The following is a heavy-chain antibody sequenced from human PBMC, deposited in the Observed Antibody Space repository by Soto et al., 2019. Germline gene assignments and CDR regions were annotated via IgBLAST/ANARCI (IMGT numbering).Heavy chain of an antibody. CDR1: GFTFSDYY. CDR2: ISSSGSTI. J-gene: IGHJ3*02. D-gene: IGHD1-7*01. Sequence: GFTFSDYYMSWIRQAPGKGLEWVSYISSSGSTIYYADSVKGRFTISRDNAKNSLYLQMNSLRDEDTAVYYCARRENNWNSSDIWGQGTMVTVSS. V-gene: IGHV3-11*01. CDR3: ARRENNWNSSDI.